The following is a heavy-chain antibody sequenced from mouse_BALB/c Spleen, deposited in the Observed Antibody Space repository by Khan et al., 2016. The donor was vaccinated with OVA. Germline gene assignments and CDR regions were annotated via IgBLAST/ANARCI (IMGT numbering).Heavy chain of an antibody. CDR1: GFNIKNTY. CDR2: IDPANGNI. Sequence: VQLQQSGAEFVKPGASVRLSCTASGFNIKNTYIHWVTQRPEQGLDWIGRIDPANGNIKYDPKFQGRATITADTSSNTAYLQLSSLTSEDTAVYYCAHSLLLYALDYWGQGPSVTVSS. CDR3: AHSLLLYALDY. D-gene: IGHD1-2*01. J-gene: IGHJ4*01. V-gene: IGHV14-3*02.